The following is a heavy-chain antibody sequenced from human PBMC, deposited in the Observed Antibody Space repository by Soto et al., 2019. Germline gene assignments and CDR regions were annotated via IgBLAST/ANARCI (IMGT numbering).Heavy chain of an antibody. CDR2: INPHSGGT. CDR3: ARDKTVLGFGDSYYGMDV. CDR1: GYTFAGYY. Sequence: QVQLVQSGAEVKKPGASVKVSCKASGYTFAGYYMHWVRQAPGQGLEWVGWINPHSGGTNYAQKLQGWVTMTSDTSISTAYMELSRLRSDVTAVYYCARDKTVLGFGDSYYGMDVWGQRTTVTVSS. J-gene: IGHJ6*02. D-gene: IGHD3-10*01. V-gene: IGHV1-2*04.